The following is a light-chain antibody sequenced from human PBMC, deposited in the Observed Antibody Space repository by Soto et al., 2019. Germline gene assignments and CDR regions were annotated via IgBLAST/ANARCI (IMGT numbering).Light chain of an antibody. V-gene: IGKV1-39*01. Sequence: DIQMTQSPSSLSASVGDRVTITCRASQSISTYLNWYQQKPGKAPKLLMYDASTLQSGVPSRFSGSGSGTDFTLTISSLQPEDFGTYYCQQSYSPPITFGQGTRLEIK. CDR2: DAS. CDR1: QSISTY. CDR3: QQSYSPPIT. J-gene: IGKJ5*01.